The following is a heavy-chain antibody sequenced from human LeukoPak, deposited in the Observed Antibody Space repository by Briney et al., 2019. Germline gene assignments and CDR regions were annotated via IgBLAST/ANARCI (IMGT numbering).Heavy chain of an antibody. V-gene: IGHV4-59*01. J-gene: IGHJ4*02. Sequence: SETLSLTCTVSGVSISSYYWSWIRQPPGKGLEWIGYISYSGSTNYNPSLKSRVTISVDTPKSQFSLKLSSVTAADTAVYYCARGMQQLYHFDSWGRGTLVTVSS. D-gene: IGHD6-13*01. CDR1: GVSISSYY. CDR3: ARGMQQLYHFDS. CDR2: ISYSGST.